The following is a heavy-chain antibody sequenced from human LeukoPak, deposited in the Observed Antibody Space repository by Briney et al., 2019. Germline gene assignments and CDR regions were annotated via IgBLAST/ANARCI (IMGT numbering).Heavy chain of an antibody. J-gene: IGHJ4*02. CDR3: ARIRNYGDYGVDY. Sequence: ASVKVSCKASGYTFTGYYMHWVRQAPGQGLEWMGWINPNSGGTNYAQKFQGRVTMTRETSISTAYMELRSLRSDDKAIYYCARIRNYGDYGVDYWGQGTLVTVSS. CDR1: GYTFTGYY. V-gene: IGHV1-2*02. CDR2: INPNSGGT. D-gene: IGHD4-17*01.